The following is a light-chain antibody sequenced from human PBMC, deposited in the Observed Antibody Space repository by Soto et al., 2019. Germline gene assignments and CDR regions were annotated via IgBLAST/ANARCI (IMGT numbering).Light chain of an antibody. V-gene: IGLV4-69*01. J-gene: IGLJ3*02. CDR2: LDSDGSH. CDR3: QTWATGPDWV. Sequence: QLVLTQSPSASASLGASVKLTCTLSSGHSTYAIAWHQQQPEKGPRYLMKLDSDGSHSKGDGIPDRFSGSSSGAERYLTISSLQSEDEADYYCQTWATGPDWVFGGGTKLTDL. CDR1: SGHSTYA.